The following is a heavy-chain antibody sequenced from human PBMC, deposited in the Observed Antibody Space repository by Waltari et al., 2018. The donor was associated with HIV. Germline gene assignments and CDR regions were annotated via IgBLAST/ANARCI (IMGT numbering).Heavy chain of an antibody. CDR3: TRDLSTYGHEFDY. J-gene: IGHJ4*02. CDR1: GSTFSRYG. CDR2: INIDGSDT. V-gene: IGHV3-74*01. D-gene: IGHD2-2*01. Sequence: VQLVASGGQLVQPGGSLRLSCAASGSTFSRYGMHWIRHVPGKGRVWVSHINIDGSDTSYLESVKGRFTISRDNANNTLYLQMNNLRVEDTAMYFCTRDLSTYGHEFDYWGQGTLVTVAS.